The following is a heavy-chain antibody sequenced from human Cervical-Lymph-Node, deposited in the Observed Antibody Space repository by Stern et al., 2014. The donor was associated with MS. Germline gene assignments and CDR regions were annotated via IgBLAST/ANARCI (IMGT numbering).Heavy chain of an antibody. J-gene: IGHJ4*02. V-gene: IGHV4-59*01. Sequence: QLQLQESGPGLVKPSETLSLTCTVSGGSIRTFSWSWIRQPPGRGLEWIGCVYYNGTTTHNPSLKSRVTMSVDTSKSQLSLRLHSVTAADTAVYYCARHCVGVKDFDSWGQGTLVTVSS. D-gene: IGHD4-23*01. CDR3: ARHCVGVKDFDS. CDR1: GGSIRTFS. CDR2: VYYNGTT.